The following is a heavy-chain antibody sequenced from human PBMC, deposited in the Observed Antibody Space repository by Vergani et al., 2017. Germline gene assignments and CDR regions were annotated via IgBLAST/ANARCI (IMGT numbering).Heavy chain of an antibody. J-gene: IGHJ4*02. V-gene: IGHV7-4-1*02. CDR1: GASVNSYY. Sequence: QVKLQESGPGLVKPSETLSLTCTVSGASVNSYYWSWIRQPPGKGLEWMGWINTNTGNPTYAQGFTGRFVFSLDTSVSTAYLQISSLKAEDTAVYYCAREDSAVAATFFDYWGQGTLVTVSS. CDR3: AREDSAVAATFFDY. CDR2: INTNTGNP. D-gene: IGHD2-15*01.